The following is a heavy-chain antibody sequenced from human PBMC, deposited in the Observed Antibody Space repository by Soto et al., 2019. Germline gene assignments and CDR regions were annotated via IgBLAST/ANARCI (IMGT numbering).Heavy chain of an antibody. J-gene: IGHJ4*02. D-gene: IGHD1-26*01. CDR3: AKSGSGGQFDY. V-gene: IGHV3-23*01. Sequence: EVQLLESGGGLVQPGGSLRLSCAASGFTFSSYAMSWVRQAPGKGLGWVSVISGSGGSTYYADSVKGRFTISRDNSKNTLDLKMNSLRAEDTAGYYCAKSGSGGQFDYWGQGTLVTVSS. CDR2: ISGSGGST. CDR1: GFTFSSYA.